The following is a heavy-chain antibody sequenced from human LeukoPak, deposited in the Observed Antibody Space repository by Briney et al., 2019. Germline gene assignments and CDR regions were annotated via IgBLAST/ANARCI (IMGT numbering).Heavy chain of an antibody. Sequence: PGGSLRLSCAASGFTFSSYWMSWVREAPGKGLEWVANINQDGSNKYYVESVKGRFTISRDNAKNSLYLQMNSLRAEDTAVYYCARDRTYYDSSGIYYNWFDPWGQGTLVTVSS. CDR2: INQDGSNK. J-gene: IGHJ5*02. CDR1: GFTFSSYW. D-gene: IGHD3-22*01. CDR3: ARDRTYYDSSGIYYNWFDP. V-gene: IGHV3-7*01.